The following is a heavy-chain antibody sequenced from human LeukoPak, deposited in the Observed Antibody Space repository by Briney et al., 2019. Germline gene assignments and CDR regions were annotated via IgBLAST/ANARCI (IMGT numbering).Heavy chain of an antibody. Sequence: SSETLSLTCTVSGYSISSGYYWGWIRQPPGKGLEWIGSIYHSGSTYYNPSLKSRVTISVDTSKNQFSLKLSSVTAADTAVYYCAGTPGSSFDYWGQGTLVTVSS. V-gene: IGHV4-38-2*02. D-gene: IGHD2-15*01. CDR2: IYHSGST. CDR3: AGTPGSSFDY. CDR1: GYSISSGYY. J-gene: IGHJ4*02.